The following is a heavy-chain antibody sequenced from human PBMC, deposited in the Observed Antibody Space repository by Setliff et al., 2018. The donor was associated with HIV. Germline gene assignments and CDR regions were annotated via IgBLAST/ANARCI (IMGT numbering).Heavy chain of an antibody. CDR3: ARVFPPTRGAPFGIPPGAFDI. V-gene: IGHV4-31*03. CDR2: SYHSGSP. D-gene: IGHD2-21*01. Sequence: SETLSLTCSVFRGSLSSGGYYWSWIRQHPGKGLEWIGYSYHSGSPSYNPSLKSRTTISVDTSKNEFSLKLSSVTAADTAVYYCARVFPPTRGAPFGIPPGAFDIWGQGTMVTVSS. CDR1: RGSLSSGGYY. J-gene: IGHJ3*02.